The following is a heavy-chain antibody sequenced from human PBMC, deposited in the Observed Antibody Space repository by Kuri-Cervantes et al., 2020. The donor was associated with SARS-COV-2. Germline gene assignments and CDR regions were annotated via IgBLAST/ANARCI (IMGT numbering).Heavy chain of an antibody. Sequence: GSLRLSCTVSGGSISSYYWSWIRQPAGKGLEWIGRIYTSGSTNYNLSLKSRVTMSVDTSKNQFSLKLSSVTAADTAVYYCARDDSRLEGYFDYWGQGTLVTVSS. D-gene: IGHD3-22*01. CDR1: GGSISSYY. J-gene: IGHJ4*02. CDR3: ARDDSRLEGYFDY. CDR2: IYTSGST. V-gene: IGHV4-4*07.